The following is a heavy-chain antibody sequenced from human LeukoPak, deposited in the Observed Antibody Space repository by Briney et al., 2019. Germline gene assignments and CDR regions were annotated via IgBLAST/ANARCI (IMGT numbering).Heavy chain of an antibody. CDR1: GFTFSSYS. V-gene: IGHV3-21*01. D-gene: IGHD2-2*01. J-gene: IGHJ4*02. Sequence: GGSLRLSCAASGFTFSSYSMNWVRQAPGKGLEWVSSISSSSSYIYYADSVKGRFTISRDNAKNSLYLQVNSLRAEDAAVYYCARGRGYCSSTSCYDLPGYGDPIDYWGQGTLVTVSS. CDR3: ARGRGYCSSTSCYDLPGYGDPIDY. CDR2: ISSSSSYI.